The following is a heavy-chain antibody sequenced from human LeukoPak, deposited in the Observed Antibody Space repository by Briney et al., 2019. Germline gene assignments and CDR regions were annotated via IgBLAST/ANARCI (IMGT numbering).Heavy chain of an antibody. CDR2: INWNGGST. V-gene: IGHV3-20*04. Sequence: PGGSLRLSCAASGFTFDDYGMSWVRQAPGKGLEWVSGINWNGGSTGYADSVKGRFTISRDNAKNSLYLQMNSLRAEDTALYYCARVGDYVENYYYMDVWGKGTTVTVSS. CDR3: ARVGDYVENYYYMDV. J-gene: IGHJ6*03. D-gene: IGHD4-17*01. CDR1: GFTFDDYG.